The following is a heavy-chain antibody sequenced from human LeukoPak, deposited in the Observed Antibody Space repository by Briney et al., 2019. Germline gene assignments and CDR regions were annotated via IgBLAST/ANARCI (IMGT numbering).Heavy chain of an antibody. J-gene: IGHJ4*02. CDR1: GFTFSSYA. Sequence: GGSLKLSCAASGFTFSSYAMSWVRQAPGKGLEWVSAISGSGGSTYYADSVKGRFTISRDNSKNTLSLQMNSLRAEDTAVYYCAKVPIIAARPAYFDYWGQGTQVPVSS. V-gene: IGHV3-23*01. D-gene: IGHD6-6*01. CDR2: ISGSGGST. CDR3: AKVPIIAARPAYFDY.